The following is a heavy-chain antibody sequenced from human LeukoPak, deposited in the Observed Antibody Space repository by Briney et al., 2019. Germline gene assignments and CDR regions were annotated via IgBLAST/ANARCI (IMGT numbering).Heavy chain of an antibody. CDR3: AKPGSSGWYTHIDY. CDR2: ISGSGGRS. CDR1: GFTFSSYA. J-gene: IGHJ4*02. D-gene: IGHD6-19*01. Sequence: PGGSLRLSCAASGFTFSSYAMSWVRQAPGKGLEWVSTISGSGGRSYYADSVKGRFTISRDNSKNTLYLQMNSLRAEDTAVYHCAKPGSSGWYTHIDYWGQGTLVTVSS. V-gene: IGHV3-23*01.